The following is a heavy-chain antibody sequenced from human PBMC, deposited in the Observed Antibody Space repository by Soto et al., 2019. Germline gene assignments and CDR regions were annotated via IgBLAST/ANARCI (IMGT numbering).Heavy chain of an antibody. J-gene: IGHJ4*02. Sequence: ASVKVSCKASGDTFSDYYIHWVRQAHRQGLEWMGTVNPSGGHTTYSQHFLGRVTMTRDTSTSTLHMELTSLTSEDTAVYYCARGGHVVVVTAALDYWGQGTLVTVSS. CDR2: VNPSGGHT. D-gene: IGHD2-21*02. V-gene: IGHV1-46*01. CDR1: GDTFSDYY. CDR3: ARGGHVVVVTAALDY.